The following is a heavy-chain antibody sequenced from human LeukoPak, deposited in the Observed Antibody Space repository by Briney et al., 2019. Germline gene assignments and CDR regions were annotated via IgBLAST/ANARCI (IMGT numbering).Heavy chain of an antibody. CDR1: GGSISSSNW. D-gene: IGHD3-22*01. V-gene: IGHV4-4*02. J-gene: IGHJ4*02. Sequence: PSETLSLTCAVSGGSISSSNWWSWVRQPPGKGLEWTGEIYHSGSTNYNPSLKSRVTISVDKSKNQFSLKLSSVTAADTAVYYCARSKREYYYDSSGLLDYWGQGTLVTVSS. CDR3: ARSKREYYYDSSGLLDY. CDR2: IYHSGST.